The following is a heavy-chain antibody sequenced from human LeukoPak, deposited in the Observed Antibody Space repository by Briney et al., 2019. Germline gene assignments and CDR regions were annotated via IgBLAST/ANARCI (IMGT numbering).Heavy chain of an antibody. Sequence: SETLSLTCAVYGGSFSGYYRSWIRQPPGKGLEWIGEINHSGSTNYNPSLKSRVTISVDTSKNQFSLKLSSVTAADTAVYYRARDYCSSTSCPFDYWGQGTLVTVSS. D-gene: IGHD2-2*01. J-gene: IGHJ4*02. CDR2: INHSGST. CDR3: ARDYCSSTSCPFDY. CDR1: GGSFSGYY. V-gene: IGHV4-34*01.